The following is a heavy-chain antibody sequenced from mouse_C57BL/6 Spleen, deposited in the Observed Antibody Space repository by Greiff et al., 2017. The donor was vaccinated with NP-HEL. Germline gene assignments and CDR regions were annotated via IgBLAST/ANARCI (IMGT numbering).Heavy chain of an antibody. J-gene: IGHJ4*01. Sequence: EVQLQQSGPELVKPGASVKISCKASGYSFTGYYMNWVKQSPEKSLEWIGEINPSTGGTTYNQKFKGKATLTVDKSSSTAYMQLKSLTSEDSAVYYCAREEIYYGSSYDAMDYWGQGTSVTVSS. CDR1: GYSFTGYY. D-gene: IGHD1-1*01. CDR3: AREEIYYGSSYDAMDY. CDR2: INPSTGGT. V-gene: IGHV1-42*01.